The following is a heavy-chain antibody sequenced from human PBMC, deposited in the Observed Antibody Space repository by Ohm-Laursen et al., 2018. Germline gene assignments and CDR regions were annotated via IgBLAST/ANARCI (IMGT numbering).Heavy chain of an antibody. J-gene: IGHJ6*02. CDR3: ARDFRREYCSGGSCYNGLDV. CDR2: IKQDESAI. CDR1: GFAFEDSW. V-gene: IGHV3-7*01. Sequence: SLRLSCAASGFAFEDSWMTWVRQAPGKGLEWVANIKQDESAILYLDSVKGRFTVSRNNPKNSLFLEMNRLRVEDTGVYYCARDFRREYCSGGSCYNGLDVWGQGTTVTVSS. D-gene: IGHD2-15*01.